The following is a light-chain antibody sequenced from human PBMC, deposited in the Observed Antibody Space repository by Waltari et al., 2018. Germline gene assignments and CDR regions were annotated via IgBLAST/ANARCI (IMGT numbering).Light chain of an antibody. CDR1: SSDVGGDDS. CDR3: SSQLGNNVVI. Sequence: QSALTQPASVSGSPGQSITISCTGSSSDVGGDDSVSWYQDHPGQAPKVIIYDVNNRPSGVSDRFSGSKSGNTASLTISGLQAEDEANYYCSSQLGNNVVIFGGGTKLTVL. J-gene: IGLJ2*01. V-gene: IGLV2-14*03. CDR2: DVN.